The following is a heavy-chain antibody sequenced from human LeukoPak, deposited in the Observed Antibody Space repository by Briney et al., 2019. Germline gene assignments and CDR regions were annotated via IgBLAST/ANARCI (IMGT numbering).Heavy chain of an antibody. CDR1: GYTFTGYY. CDR3: ARNGYSGYDPHYYYYFGMDV. Sequence: GASVKVSCKASGYTFTGYYMRWVRQAPGQGLEWMGWINPNSGGTNYAQKFQGRVTMTRDTSISTAYMELSRLRSDDTAVYYCARNGYSGYDPHYYYYFGMDVWGQGTTVTVSS. CDR2: INPNSGGT. J-gene: IGHJ6*02. D-gene: IGHD5-12*01. V-gene: IGHV1-2*02.